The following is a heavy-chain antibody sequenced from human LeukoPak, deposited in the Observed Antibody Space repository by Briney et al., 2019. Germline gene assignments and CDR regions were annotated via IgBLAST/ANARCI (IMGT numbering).Heavy chain of an antibody. CDR2: INQDGSEK. V-gene: IGHV3-7*04. D-gene: IGHD6-13*01. Sequence: PGGTLRLSCAASGFTFSTYWMSWVRQAPGKGLEGVANINQDGSEKYYVDSVKGRFTISRDNAKNSLYLQMNSLRGEDTAMYYCARGSAGNDYWGRGTLLSVS. J-gene: IGHJ4*02. CDR1: GFTFSTYW. CDR3: ARGSAGNDY.